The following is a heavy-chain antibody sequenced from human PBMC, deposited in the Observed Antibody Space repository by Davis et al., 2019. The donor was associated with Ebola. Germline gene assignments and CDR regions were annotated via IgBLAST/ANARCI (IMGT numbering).Heavy chain of an antibody. Sequence: MPGGSLRLSCTVSGGSITSSFWSWVRQSPGKGLEWIGYVYHSGTTTYNPSLKSRLTISVDTSRNQLSLRLSSVTAADTAVYFCARFNWYFDLWGRGTLVTVSS. CDR2: VYHSGTT. CDR1: GGSITSSF. J-gene: IGHJ2*01. CDR3: ARFNWYFDL. V-gene: IGHV4-59*01.